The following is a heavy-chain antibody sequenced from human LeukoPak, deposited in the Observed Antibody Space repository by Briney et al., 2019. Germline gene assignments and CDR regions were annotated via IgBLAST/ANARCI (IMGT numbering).Heavy chain of an antibody. CDR2: ISSSSSTI. Sequence: GGSLRLSCAASGFTFSSYSMNWVRQAPGKGLEWVSYISSSSSTIYYADSVKGRFTISRDNAKNSVYLQMNSLRAEDTAVYYCARIHSSSWYGESGYGMDVWGQGTTVTVSS. J-gene: IGHJ6*02. V-gene: IGHV3-48*01. CDR1: GFTFSSYS. CDR3: ARIHSSSWYGESGYGMDV. D-gene: IGHD6-13*01.